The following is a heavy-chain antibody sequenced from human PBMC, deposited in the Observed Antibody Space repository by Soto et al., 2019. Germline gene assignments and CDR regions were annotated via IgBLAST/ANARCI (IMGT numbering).Heavy chain of an antibody. CDR3: ARSILSMGAYALDI. CDR1: GGSITNYY. D-gene: IGHD2-15*01. CDR2: IYYSGNT. V-gene: IGHV4-59*01. Sequence: SETLSLTCTVSGGSITNYYWTWSLQPPGRGLEWIGYIYYSGNTNSNPSLKSRVTMSVDTSKNQFSLKLTSVTAADTAVYYCARSILSMGAYALDIWGKGTMVTVSS. J-gene: IGHJ3*02.